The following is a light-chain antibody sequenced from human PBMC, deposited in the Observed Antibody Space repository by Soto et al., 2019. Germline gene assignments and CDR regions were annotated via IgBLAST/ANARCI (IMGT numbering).Light chain of an antibody. V-gene: IGLV2-14*01. CDR1: RSDIGDSNF. Sequence: QPALTQPASVSGSPGQSVTISCTGPRSDIGDSNFISWYQHSPGKAPRLLIYEVNNRPSGVSKRFSGSKAGNTASLTISGLLDDDEADYFCASFRSGTILVFGSGTRSPS. CDR2: EVN. J-gene: IGLJ1*01. CDR3: ASFRSGTILV.